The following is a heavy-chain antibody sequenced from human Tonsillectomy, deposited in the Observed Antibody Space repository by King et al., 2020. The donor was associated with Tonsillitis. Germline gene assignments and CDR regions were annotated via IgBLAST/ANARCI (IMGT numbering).Heavy chain of an antibody. Sequence: QITLKESGPSLVKPTQTLTLTCTFSGFSLTTGGLAVGWIRQPPGGALEWLALIYGDDEKYYRPSLRSRLTITKDTSKNQVILTMTNMDPVDTATYYCARAGDPWFDSWGQGTPVTVSS. CDR1: GFSLTTGGLA. CDR3: ARAGDPWFDS. V-gene: IGHV2-5*02. J-gene: IGHJ5*01. D-gene: IGHD7-27*01. CDR2: IYGDDEK.